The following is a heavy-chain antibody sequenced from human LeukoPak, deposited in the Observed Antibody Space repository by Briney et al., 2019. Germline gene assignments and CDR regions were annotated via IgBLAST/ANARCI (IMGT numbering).Heavy chain of an antibody. V-gene: IGHV3-43D*03. CDR1: GFTFDDYA. D-gene: IGHD3-22*01. Sequence: GGSLRLSCAASGFTFDDYAMHWVRQAPGKGLEWVSLISWDGGSTYYADSVKGRFTISRDNSKNSLYLQMNSLRAEDTALYYCAKVGYDSSGYRPYYYYYYMDVWGKGTTVTVSS. J-gene: IGHJ6*03. CDR3: AKVGYDSSGYRPYYYYYYMDV. CDR2: ISWDGGST.